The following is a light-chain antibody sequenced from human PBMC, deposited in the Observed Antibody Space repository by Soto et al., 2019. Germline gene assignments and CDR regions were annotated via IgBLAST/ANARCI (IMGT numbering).Light chain of an antibody. V-gene: IGKV3-20*01. CDR3: QQWGT. J-gene: IGKJ1*01. CDR2: GAS. Sequence: EIVLTQSPGTLSLSPGERATLSCRASQSVSSSYLAWYQQKPGQAPRLLIYGASSRATGIPDRFSGSGSGTDFTLTISSLQPDDFATYYCQQWGTFGQGTKVDIK. CDR1: QSVSSSY.